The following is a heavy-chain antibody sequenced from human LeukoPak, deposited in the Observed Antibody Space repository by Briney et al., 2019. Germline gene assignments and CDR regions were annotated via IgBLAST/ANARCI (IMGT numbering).Heavy chain of an antibody. CDR2: INHSGST. V-gene: IGHV4-34*01. CDR1: GGSFSGYY. J-gene: IGHJ4*02. Sequence: SETLSLTWAVYGGSFSGYYWSWIRQPPGKGLEWIGEINHSGSTNYNPSLKSRVTISVDTSKNQFSLKLSSVTAADTAVYYCASGNLYDFWSGSPLYYWGQGALVTVSS. CDR3: ASGNLYDFWSGSPLYY. D-gene: IGHD3-3*01.